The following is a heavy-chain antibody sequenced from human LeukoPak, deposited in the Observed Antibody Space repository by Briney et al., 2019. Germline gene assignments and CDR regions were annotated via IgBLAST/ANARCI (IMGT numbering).Heavy chain of an antibody. V-gene: IGHV4-61*01. D-gene: IGHD2-8*01. CDR1: GGSVSSGSDY. CDR3: ARDPVYDAFDI. J-gene: IGHJ3*02. Sequence: SETLSLTCTVSGGSVSSGSDYWSWIRQPPGKGLEWIGYIYYSGSTNYNPSLKSRVTISVDTSKNQFSLKLSSVTAADTAVYYCARDPVYDAFDIWGQGTMVTVSS. CDR2: IYYSGST.